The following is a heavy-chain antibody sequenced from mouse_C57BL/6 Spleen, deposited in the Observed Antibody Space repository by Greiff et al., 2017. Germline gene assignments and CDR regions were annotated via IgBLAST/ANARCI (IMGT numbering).Heavy chain of an antibody. CDR1: GSSITSGYD. V-gene: IGHV3-1*01. J-gene: IGHJ4*01. CDR3: ARRDYYAMDY. Sequence: EVKVVESGPGLVKPSQSLSLPCPVTGSSITSGYDWHWVRHFPGNKLEWMGYISYSGSTHYNPYLKSRISITQDTAKNHFFLQLNSVTTEDTATYYCARRDYYAMDYWGQGTSVTVSS. CDR2: ISYSGST.